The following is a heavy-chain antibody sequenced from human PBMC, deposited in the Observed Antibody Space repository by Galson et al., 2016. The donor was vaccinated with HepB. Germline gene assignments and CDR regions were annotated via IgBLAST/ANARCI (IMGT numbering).Heavy chain of an antibody. J-gene: IGHJ4*02. V-gene: IGHV3-30-3*01. CDR1: GFTFSSYA. D-gene: IGHD3-16*02. CDR2: ISFDGRNN. Sequence: SLRLSCAASGFTFSSYAMHWVRQAPGKGLEWVAVISFDGRNNFYADSEKGRFTISRDNSKNTLYLQMNSLRAEDTAVYYCARDDDYGWGTYRYTRTVPQYYFDYWGQGTLVTVSS. CDR3: ARDDDYGWGTYRYTRTVPQYYFDY.